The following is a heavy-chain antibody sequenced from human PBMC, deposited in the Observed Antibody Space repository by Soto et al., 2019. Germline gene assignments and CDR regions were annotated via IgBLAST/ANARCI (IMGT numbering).Heavy chain of an antibody. D-gene: IGHD2-15*01. V-gene: IGHV4-30-4*01. CDR2: IYYSGST. Sequence: PSETLSLTSTVSGGSISSGDYYWSWIRQPPGKGLEWIGYIYYSGSTYYNPSLKSRVTISVDTSKNQFSLKLSSVTAADTAVYYCASDPAEVGENPSGYGMDVWGQGTTVTVSS. CDR3: ASDPAEVGENPSGYGMDV. CDR1: GGSISSGDYY. J-gene: IGHJ6*01.